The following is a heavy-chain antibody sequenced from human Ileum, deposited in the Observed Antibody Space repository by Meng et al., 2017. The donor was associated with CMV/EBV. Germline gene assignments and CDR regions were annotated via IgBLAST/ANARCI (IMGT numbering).Heavy chain of an antibody. CDR2: ISHSGIT. V-gene: IGHV4-34*01. Sequence: QEQLQQWGAGLLKPSETLSLTCAVYGGSFSDYYWSWIRQPPGKGLEWIGEISHSGITNYNPSLKSRVTISIDTSKKKFSLKLSSVTAADTAVYYCARSRVYWYFDLWGRGTLVTVSS. CDR1: GGSFSDYY. J-gene: IGHJ2*01. CDR3: ARSRVYWYFDL.